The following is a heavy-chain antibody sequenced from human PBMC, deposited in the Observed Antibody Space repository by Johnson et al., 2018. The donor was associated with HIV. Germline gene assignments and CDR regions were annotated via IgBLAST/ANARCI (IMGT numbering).Heavy chain of an antibody. Sequence: VLLVESGGGVVQPGRSLRLSCAVSGFTFTNACMSWVRQAPGKGLEWVSAISGSGGSTYYADSVKGRFTISRDNSKNTLYLQMNSLRAEDTAVYYCAKDRTSAQSAFDIWGQGTMVTVSS. D-gene: IGHD1-1*01. CDR1: GFTFTNAC. CDR2: ISGSGGST. V-gene: IGHV3-23*04. CDR3: AKDRTSAQSAFDI. J-gene: IGHJ3*02.